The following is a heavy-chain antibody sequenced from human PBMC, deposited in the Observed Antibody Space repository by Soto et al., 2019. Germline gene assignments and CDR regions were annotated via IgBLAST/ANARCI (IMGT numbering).Heavy chain of an antibody. Sequence: QITLKESGPTLVKPTQTLTLTCTFSGFSLRTNGVGVGWIRQFPGKALEWLALIYWDDDKRYSPSLKSRLTITKDTSKNQLVLRMTNMDPVDTATYYCAHSPPATVTTSAEYFQHLGQGTLVTVSS. V-gene: IGHV2-5*02. CDR1: GFSLRTNGVG. CDR3: AHSPPATVTTSAEYFQH. J-gene: IGHJ1*01. D-gene: IGHD4-17*01. CDR2: IYWDDDK.